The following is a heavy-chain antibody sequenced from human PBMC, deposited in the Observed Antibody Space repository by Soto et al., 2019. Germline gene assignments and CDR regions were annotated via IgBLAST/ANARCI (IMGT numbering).Heavy chain of an antibody. Sequence: QLQLQESGPGLVKPSETLSLTCSVSGGSISSSNYYWAWIRQPPGKGLEWIGGIYHTGETYYNPSLTPRVTLSVTPSKTLSPLILNFGPPAATVLYYCWRHEKGGGLNVYWGGGALVTASS. J-gene: IGHJ1*01. D-gene: IGHD3-16*01. V-gene: IGHV4-39*01. CDR3: WRHEKGGGLNVY. CDR1: GGSISSSNYY. CDR2: IYHTGET.